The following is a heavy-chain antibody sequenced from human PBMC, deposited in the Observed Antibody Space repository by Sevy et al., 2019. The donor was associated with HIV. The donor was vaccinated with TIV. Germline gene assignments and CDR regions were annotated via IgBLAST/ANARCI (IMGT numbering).Heavy chain of an antibody. Sequence: ASVKVSCKASGYTFTCYYMHWVRQAPGQGLEWMGWINPNSGGTNYAQKFQGRVTMTRDTSISTAYMELSRLRSDDTAVYYCARLRGGRDGYNSAFDIWGQGSMVTVSS. D-gene: IGHD5-12*01. CDR2: INPNSGGT. CDR3: ARLRGGRDGYNSAFDI. J-gene: IGHJ3*02. V-gene: IGHV1-2*02. CDR1: GYTFTCYY.